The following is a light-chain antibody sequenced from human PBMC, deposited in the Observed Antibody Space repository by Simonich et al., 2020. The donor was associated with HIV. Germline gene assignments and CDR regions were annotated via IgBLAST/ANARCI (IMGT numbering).Light chain of an antibody. V-gene: IGKV3-11*01. CDR3: QQYNDWPT. Sequence: EIVLTQSPATLSLSPGERATLSRRASQSISNYLAWYQQKPGQAPRLLIYDASNRATGIPARCSGSGSGTDFTLTISSLEPEDFAVYYCQQYNDWPTFGQGTKVDIK. CDR1: QSISNY. CDR2: DAS. J-gene: IGKJ1*01.